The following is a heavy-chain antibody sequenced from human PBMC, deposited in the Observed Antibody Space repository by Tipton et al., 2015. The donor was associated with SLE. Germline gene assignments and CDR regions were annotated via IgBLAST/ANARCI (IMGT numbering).Heavy chain of an antibody. CDR2: VNNDGSRP. Sequence: SLRLSCAASGFTLSNHWMHWVRRAPGKGLVWVSRVNNDGSRPTYADSVEGRFTISRDNTKNTLYLQMKSLRVDDTAVYYCVREVHFVPGARGYYGMDVWGQGTTVTVSS. J-gene: IGHJ6*02. V-gene: IGHV3-74*01. D-gene: IGHD2-2*01. CDR3: VREVHFVPGARGYYGMDV. CDR1: GFTLSNHW.